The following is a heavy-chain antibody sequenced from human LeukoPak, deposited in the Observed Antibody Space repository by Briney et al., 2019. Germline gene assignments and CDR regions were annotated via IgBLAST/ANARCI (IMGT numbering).Heavy chain of an antibody. J-gene: IGHJ4*02. Sequence: GGSLRLSCAASGFTFSSYAMSWVGQAPGKGLEGVSAISGSGGRTYYADSVKGRFTISRDNSKNTLYLQMTTLRADDTAAYYCANLYSSTGLDYCGQGPLVTVSA. D-gene: IGHD6-13*01. CDR2: ISGSGGRT. V-gene: IGHV3-23*01. CDR3: ANLYSSTGLDY. CDR1: GFTFSSYA.